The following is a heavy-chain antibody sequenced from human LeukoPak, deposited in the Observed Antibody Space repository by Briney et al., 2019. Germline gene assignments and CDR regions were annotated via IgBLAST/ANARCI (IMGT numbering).Heavy chain of an antibody. J-gene: IGHJ5*02. D-gene: IGHD3-16*01. CDR2: INHSGST. CDR3: ARGGGQGPTPHWFDP. CDR1: GGSFSGYY. Sequence: TPSETLSLTCAVYGGSFSGYYWSWIRQPPGKGLEWTGEINHSGSTNYNPSLKSRVTISVDTSKNQFSLKLSSVTAADTAVYYCARGGGQGPTPHWFDPWGQGTLVTVSS. V-gene: IGHV4-34*01.